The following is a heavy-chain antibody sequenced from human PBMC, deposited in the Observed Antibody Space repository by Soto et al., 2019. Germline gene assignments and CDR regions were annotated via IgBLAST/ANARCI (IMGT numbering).Heavy chain of an antibody. J-gene: IGHJ4*02. CDR3: ARDSTVAYCGGDCYGAFDY. Sequence: ASVKVSCKASGYTFTGYYMHWVRQAPGQGLEWMGWINPNSGGTNYAQKFQGWVTMTRDTSISTAYMELSRLRSDDTAVYYCARDSTVAYCGGDCYGAFDYWGQGTLVTVSS. CDR1: GYTFTGYY. D-gene: IGHD2-21*01. V-gene: IGHV1-2*04. CDR2: INPNSGGT.